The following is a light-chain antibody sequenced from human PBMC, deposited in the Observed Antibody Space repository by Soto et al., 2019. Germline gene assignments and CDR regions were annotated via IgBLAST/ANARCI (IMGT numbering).Light chain of an antibody. CDR1: QSITGY. J-gene: IGKJ2*01. CDR3: QRRHGIPYT. CDR2: GAS. V-gene: IGKV1-39*01. Sequence: DIQITQSPSSLSASVGDRVTITCRASQSITGYLTWYQQRPGKAPQLLIYGASSLQSGVPSRFSVSGSETDFALTINSLQPEDCATYCCQRRHGIPYTFGEGTKLEIK.